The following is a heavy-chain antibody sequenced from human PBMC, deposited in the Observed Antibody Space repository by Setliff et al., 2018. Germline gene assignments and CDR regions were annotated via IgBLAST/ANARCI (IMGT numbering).Heavy chain of an antibody. J-gene: IGHJ6*03. D-gene: IGHD3-22*01. CDR1: GYTFTDYA. CDR3: ARDKGYDSSGYYFYYYYYVDV. V-gene: IGHV1-3*01. CDR2: INPGNGNT. Sequence: VKVSCTASGYTFTDYAMHWVRQAPGQRLEWMGWINPGNGNTKYSQKFQGRVTITRDTSASTAYMELSSLRSEDTAVYYCARDKGYDSSGYYFYYYYYVDVWVHETLLVTVSS.